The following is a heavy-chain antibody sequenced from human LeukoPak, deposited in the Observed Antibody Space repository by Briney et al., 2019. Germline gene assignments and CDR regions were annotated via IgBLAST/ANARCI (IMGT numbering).Heavy chain of an antibody. V-gene: IGHV4-59*01. J-gene: IGHJ4*02. CDR1: GGSISSYY. CDR2: IYYSGST. CDR3: ARAGRKYYFDY. Sequence: PSETLSLTCTASGGSISSYYWSWIRQPPGKGLEWIGYIYYSGSTNYNPSLKSRVTISVDTSKNQCSLKLSSVTAADAAVYYCARAGRKYYFDYWGQGTLVTVSS.